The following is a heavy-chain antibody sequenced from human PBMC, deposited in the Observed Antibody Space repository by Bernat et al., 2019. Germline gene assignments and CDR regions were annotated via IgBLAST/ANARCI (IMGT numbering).Heavy chain of an antibody. D-gene: IGHD5-18*01. Sequence: EVLLVESGGGVVQAGGSLRLSCAASEFSVSTNYMSWVRQAPGKGLEWVSVIYSGGATYYGESVKGRFTISRDISKNSIHLQMNSLRVEDTAVYYCGSATWDTAMVTSWFDTWGQGTLVTGSS. CDR2: IYSGGAT. CDR1: EFSVSTNY. J-gene: IGHJ5*02. CDR3: GSATWDTAMVTSWFDT. V-gene: IGHV3-66*02.